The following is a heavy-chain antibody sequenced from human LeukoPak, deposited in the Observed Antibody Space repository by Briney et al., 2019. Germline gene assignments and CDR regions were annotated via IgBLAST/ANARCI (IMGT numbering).Heavy chain of an antibody. J-gene: IGHJ4*02. CDR3: ARKPTYYDFWSGPFDY. V-gene: IGHV1-69*05. CDR2: IIPIFGTA. CDR1: GGTFSSYA. D-gene: IGHD3-3*01. Sequence: ASVKVSCKASGGTFSSYAISWVRQAPGQGLEWMGGIIPIFGTANYAQKFQGRVTITTDESTSTAYMEPSSLRSEDTAVYYCARKPTYYDFWSGPFDYWGQGTLVTVSS.